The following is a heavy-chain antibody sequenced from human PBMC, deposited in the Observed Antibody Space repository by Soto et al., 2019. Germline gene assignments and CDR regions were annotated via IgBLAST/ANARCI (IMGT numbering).Heavy chain of an antibody. J-gene: IGHJ6*03. D-gene: IGHD4-17*01. Sequence: SETLSLTCTVSGGSISSYYWSWIRQPPGKGLEWIGYIYYSGSTNYNPSLKSRVTISVDTSKNQFSLKLRSVTAADTAVYYCARDSVLQLVDYGDYGKPSGSYYYYMDVWGKGTTVTVSS. CDR1: GGSISSYY. CDR3: ARDSVLQLVDYGDYGKPSGSYYYYMDV. CDR2: IYYSGST. V-gene: IGHV4-59*01.